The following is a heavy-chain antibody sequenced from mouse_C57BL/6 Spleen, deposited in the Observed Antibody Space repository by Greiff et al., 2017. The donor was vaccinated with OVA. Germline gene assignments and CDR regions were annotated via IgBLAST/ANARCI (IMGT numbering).Heavy chain of an antibody. Sequence: EVKLVESGGGLVQPGGSMKLSCVASGFTFSNYWMNWVRQSPEKGLEWVAQIRLKSDNYATHYAESVKGRFTISRDDSKSSVYLQMNNIRAEDTGIYYCTGPNYANLRGDAMDYWGQGTSVTVSS. D-gene: IGHD1-1*01. CDR3: TGPNYANLRGDAMDY. J-gene: IGHJ4*01. CDR1: GFTFSNYW. V-gene: IGHV6-3*01. CDR2: IRLKSDNYAT.